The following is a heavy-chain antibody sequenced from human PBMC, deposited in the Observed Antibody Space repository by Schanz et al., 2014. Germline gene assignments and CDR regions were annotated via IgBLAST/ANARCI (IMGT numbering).Heavy chain of an antibody. V-gene: IGHV3-23*01. Sequence: LQLQESGPGLVKPSETLSLTCTVSGGSISSSTYWWGWIRQPPGKGLEWVSAISGSGGSTYYADSVKGRFTISRDNSKNTLYLQMNSLRAEDTAVYYCLAPDYGMDVWGQGTTVTVSS. CDR3: LAPDYGMDV. CDR1: GGSISSST. J-gene: IGHJ6*02. CDR2: ISGSGGST.